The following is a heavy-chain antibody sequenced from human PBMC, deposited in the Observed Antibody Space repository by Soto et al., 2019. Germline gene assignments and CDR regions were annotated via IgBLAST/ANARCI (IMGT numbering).Heavy chain of an antibody. Sequence: QLQLQESGPRLVKPSETLSLTCSVSGGSISSSSYSWGWIRQPPGKGLEWIGTMYYSGSTHYNPSLEVRGAISADTANIQLSLRLSSVTAADAAVYYCGRQPGHCGSTTCFGYYSVDVWGQGTTVTVS. CDR3: GRQPGHCGSTTCFGYYSVDV. D-gene: IGHD2-2*01. CDR1: GGSISSSSYS. V-gene: IGHV4-39*01. J-gene: IGHJ6*02. CDR2: MYYSGST.